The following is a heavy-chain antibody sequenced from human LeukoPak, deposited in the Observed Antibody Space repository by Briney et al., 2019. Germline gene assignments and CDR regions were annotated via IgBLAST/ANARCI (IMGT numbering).Heavy chain of an antibody. V-gene: IGHV1-2*02. CDR2: INPNSGGT. J-gene: IGHJ4*02. Sequence: ASVKVSCKASGYTFTDYYMHWVRQAPGQGLEWMGWINPNSGGTNYAQKFQGRVTMTRDTSISTAYMELSGLRSDDTAVYYCARDHNYYGSGSYYNVDYWGQGTLVTVSS. CDR3: ARDHNYYGSGSYYNVDY. D-gene: IGHD3-10*01. CDR1: GYTFTDYY.